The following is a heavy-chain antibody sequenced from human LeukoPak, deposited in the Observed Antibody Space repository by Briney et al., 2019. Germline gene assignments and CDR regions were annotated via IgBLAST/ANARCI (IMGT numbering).Heavy chain of an antibody. J-gene: IGHJ3*02. CDR3: ARPDYGGNNDAFDI. CDR1: GYSISSGYY. D-gene: IGHD4-23*01. CDR2: IYHSGST. Sequence: SETLSLTCTVCGYSISSGYYWGWIRQPPGKGLEWIGSIYHSGSTYYNPSLKSRVTISVDTSKNQFSLKLSSVTAADTAVYYCARPDYGGNNDAFDIWGQGTMVTVSS. V-gene: IGHV4-38-2*02.